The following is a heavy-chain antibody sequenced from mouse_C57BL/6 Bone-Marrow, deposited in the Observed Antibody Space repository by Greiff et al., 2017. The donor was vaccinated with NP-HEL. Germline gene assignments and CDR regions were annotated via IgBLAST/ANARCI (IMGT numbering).Heavy chain of an antibody. D-gene: IGHD1-1*01. CDR2: IYPGDGDT. Sequence: VHLVESGAELVKPGASVKISCKASGYAFSSYWMNWVKERPGKGLEWIGQIYPGDGDTKYNGKFKGKATLTADKSSSTAYMQVSSLTSEDSAVYFCARGDYGSSRFGYAMDYWVQGTSVTVSS. V-gene: IGHV1-80*01. CDR1: GYAFSSYW. J-gene: IGHJ4*01. CDR3: ARGDYGSSRFGYAMDY.